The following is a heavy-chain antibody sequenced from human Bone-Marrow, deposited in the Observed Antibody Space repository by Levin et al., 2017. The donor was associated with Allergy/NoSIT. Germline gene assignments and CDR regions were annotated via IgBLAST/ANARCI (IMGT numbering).Heavy chain of an antibody. D-gene: IGHD2-15*01. CDR2: LSYDGTME. Sequence: GGSLRLSCSASGFTFSRYALNWVRQAPGKGLEWVAVLSYDGTMEYYADSVRGRCTISRDNSKSTLFLQMNNLRIEDTALYFCVRDGGHCSGGYCYNPGEFDSWGQGTLVTVSS. CDR3: VRDGGHCSGGYCYNPGEFDS. J-gene: IGHJ4*02. CDR1: GFTFSRYA. V-gene: IGHV3-30-3*01.